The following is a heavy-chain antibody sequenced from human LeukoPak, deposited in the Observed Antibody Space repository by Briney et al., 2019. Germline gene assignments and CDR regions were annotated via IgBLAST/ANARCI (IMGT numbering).Heavy chain of an antibody. CDR2: IYHSGST. CDR3: ARHGYSSSWGLYYGMDV. J-gene: IGHJ6*02. CDR1: GGSISSYY. D-gene: IGHD6-13*01. Sequence: PSETLSLTCTVSGGSISSYYWSWIRQPPGKGLEWIGYIYHSGSTNYNPSLKSRVTISVDTSKNQFSLKLSSVTAADTAVYYCARHGYSSSWGLYYGMDVWGQGTTVTVSS. V-gene: IGHV4-59*01.